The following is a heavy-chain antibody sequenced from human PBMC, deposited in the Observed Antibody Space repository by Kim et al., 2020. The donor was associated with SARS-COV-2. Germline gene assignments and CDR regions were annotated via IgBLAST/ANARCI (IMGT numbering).Heavy chain of an antibody. CDR2: SGST. J-gene: IGHJ3*02. CDR3: MREWSAFDI. V-gene: IGHV4-61*02. D-gene: IGHD3-3*01. Sequence: SGSTNYNPSLKSRVTISVDTSKNQFSLRLSSVTAADTAVYYCMREWSAFDIWGQGTKVIVSS.